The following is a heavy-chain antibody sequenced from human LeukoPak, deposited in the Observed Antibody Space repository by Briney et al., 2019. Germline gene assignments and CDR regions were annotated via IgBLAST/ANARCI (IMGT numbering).Heavy chain of an antibody. J-gene: IGHJ3*02. CDR3: AREIKLYGGDCYSGPFDI. Sequence: PSDTLSLTCTVSGGSISSGDYYWSWIRQPPGKGLEWIGYIYYSGSTYYNPSLKSRVTISVDTSKNQFSLKLSSVTAADTAVYYCAREIKLYGGDCYSGPFDIWGQGTMVTVSS. CDR2: IYYSGST. D-gene: IGHD2-21*01. CDR1: GGSISSGDYY. V-gene: IGHV4-30-4*02.